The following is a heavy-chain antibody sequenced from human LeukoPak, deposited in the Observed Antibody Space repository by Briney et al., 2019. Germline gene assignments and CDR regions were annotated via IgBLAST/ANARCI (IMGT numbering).Heavy chain of an antibody. CDR2: ISAYNGNT. J-gene: IGHJ4*02. CDR3: AREGYSSGCADY. CDR1: GYTFTRHY. D-gene: IGHD6-19*01. Sequence: ASVKVSCKASGYTFTRHYMNWVRQAPGQGLEWMGWISAYNGNTNYAQKLQGRVTMTTDTSTSTAYMELRSLRSDDTAVYYCAREGYSSGCADYWGQGTLVTVSS. V-gene: IGHV1-18*04.